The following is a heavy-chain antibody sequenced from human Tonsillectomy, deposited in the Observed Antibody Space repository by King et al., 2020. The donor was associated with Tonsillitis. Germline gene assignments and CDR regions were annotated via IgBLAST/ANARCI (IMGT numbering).Heavy chain of an antibody. CDR3: ARGLRYCDEETESPFDY. J-gene: IGHJ4*02. CDR2: ISSSSSYI. CDR1: GFTFSSYS. Sequence: VQLVESGGGLVKPGGSLRLSCAASGFTFSSYSMNWVRQAPGKGLEWVSSISSSSSYIYYADSVKGRFTISRDNAKNSLYLQMNSLRAEDTAVYYCARGLRYCDEETESPFDYWGQGTLVTVSS. V-gene: IGHV3-21*01. D-gene: IGHD3-9*01.